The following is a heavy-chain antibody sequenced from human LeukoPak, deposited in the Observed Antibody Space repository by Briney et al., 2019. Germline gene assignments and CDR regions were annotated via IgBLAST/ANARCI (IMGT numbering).Heavy chain of an antibody. V-gene: IGHV1-69*04. J-gene: IGHJ2*01. CDR3: ARGYYYDSRGYYSNWYFDL. D-gene: IGHD3-22*01. CDR2: IIPILGIA. CDR1: GGTFNSYA. Sequence: EASVKVSCKASGGTFNSYAISWVRQAPGQGLEWMGRIIPILGIANYAQKLQGRVTITADKSTSTAYMELSSLRSEDTAVYYCARGYYYDSRGYYSNWYFDLWGRGTLVTVSS.